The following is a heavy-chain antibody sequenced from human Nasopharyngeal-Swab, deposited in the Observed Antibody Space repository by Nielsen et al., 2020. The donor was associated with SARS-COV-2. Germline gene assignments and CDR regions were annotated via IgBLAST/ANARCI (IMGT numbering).Heavy chain of an antibody. CDR3: ARDRRAQSGRGFGEPWNYYGMDV. CDR1: GGSISSGGYY. CDR2: FYYSGST. Sequence: SETLSLTCTVSGGSISSGGYYWSWIRQHPGKGLEWIGYFYYSGSTYYNPSLKSRVTISVDTSKNQFSLKLSSVTAADTAVYYCARDRRAQSGRGFGEPWNYYGMDVWGQGTTVTVSS. V-gene: IGHV4-31*03. J-gene: IGHJ6*02. D-gene: IGHD3-10*01.